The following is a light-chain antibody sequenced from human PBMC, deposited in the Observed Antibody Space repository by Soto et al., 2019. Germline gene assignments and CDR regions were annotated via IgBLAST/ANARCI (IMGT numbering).Light chain of an antibody. CDR2: GAS. Sequence: EIVMTQSPATLSVSPGESATLSCRASQSVSNNLTWYQQKPGQPLRLLIYGASTRATGVPGRFSGSGSGTEFTLTISSLQSEDFAVYYCQQYNDWWTFGQGTKVEIK. J-gene: IGKJ1*01. V-gene: IGKV3-15*01. CDR3: QQYNDWWT. CDR1: QSVSNN.